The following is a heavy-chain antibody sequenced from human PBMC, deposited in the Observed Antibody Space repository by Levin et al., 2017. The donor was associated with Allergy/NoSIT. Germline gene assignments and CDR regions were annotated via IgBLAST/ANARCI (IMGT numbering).Heavy chain of an antibody. V-gene: IGHV3-30*01. D-gene: IGHD6-19*01. Sequence: QAGGSLRLSCAGSGFTFSIYSMDWARQAPGKGLEWVAAISNDGTDKYYAESVRGRFTVFRDNSKNTVDLQMNSLREEDTAVYYCARDHSSGSGHFWGQGTLVTVAS. J-gene: IGHJ4*02. CDR1: GFTFSIYS. CDR3: ARDHSSGSGHF. CDR2: ISNDGTDK.